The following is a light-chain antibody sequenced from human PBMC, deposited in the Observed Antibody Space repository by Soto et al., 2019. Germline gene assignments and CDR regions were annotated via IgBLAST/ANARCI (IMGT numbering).Light chain of an antibody. Sequence: EMLFRQWPGTLSLSPGERATLSCTASQSVSSSSVAWYQQKPGQAPRLLIYAASSRATGIPDRFSGSGPGTDFPLTISRLEPEDSAVYYCQEYGTSRPFGQGNKVDIK. CDR3: QEYGTSRP. CDR1: QSVSSSS. CDR2: AAS. V-gene: IGKV3-20*01. J-gene: IGKJ1*01.